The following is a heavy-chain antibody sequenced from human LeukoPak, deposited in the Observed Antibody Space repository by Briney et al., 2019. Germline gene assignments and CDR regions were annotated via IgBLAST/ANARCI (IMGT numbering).Heavy chain of an antibody. D-gene: IGHD6-13*01. J-gene: IGHJ6*02. CDR1: GGSISSYY. CDR2: IYTSGST. CDR3: ARDLQKLVRNYYYGMDV. V-gene: IGHV4-4*07. Sequence: PSETLSLTCTVSGGSISSYYWSWIRQPAGKGLEWIGRIYTSGSTNYNPSLKSRVTMSVDTSKNQFSLKLSSVTAADTAVYYCARDLQKLVRNYYYGMDVWGQGTTVTVSS.